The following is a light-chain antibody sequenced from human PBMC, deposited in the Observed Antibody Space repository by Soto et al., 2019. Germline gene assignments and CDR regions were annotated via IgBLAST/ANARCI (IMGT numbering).Light chain of an antibody. CDR3: MQAVQTPAL. Sequence: DIVMTQSPLSLPVTPGEPAAISCRSSQSLLHANGYNYLDWYLQKPGQSPQLLIYLGSSRASGVPDRFSGSGSGTDFTLKISRVEAEDVGVYYCMQAVQTPALFGQGTKVEIK. V-gene: IGKV2-28*01. CDR2: LGS. CDR1: QSLLHANGYNY. J-gene: IGKJ1*01.